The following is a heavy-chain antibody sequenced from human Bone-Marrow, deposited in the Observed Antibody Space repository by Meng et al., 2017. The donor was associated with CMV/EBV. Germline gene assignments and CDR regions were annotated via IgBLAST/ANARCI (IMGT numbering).Heavy chain of an antibody. CDR2: INHSGST. CDR3: ARGRRRYCSSTSCYKGWFDP. Sequence: GSLRLSCAVYGGSFSGYYWSWIRQPPGKGLEWIGEINHSGSTNYNPSLKSRVTTSVDTSKNQFSLKLSSVTAADTAVYYCARGRRRYCSSTSCYKGWFDPWGQGTLVTVSS. J-gene: IGHJ5*02. D-gene: IGHD2-2*02. CDR1: GGSFSGYY. V-gene: IGHV4-34*01.